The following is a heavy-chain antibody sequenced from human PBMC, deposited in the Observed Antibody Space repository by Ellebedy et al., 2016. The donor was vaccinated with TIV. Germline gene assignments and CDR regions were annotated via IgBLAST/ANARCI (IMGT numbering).Heavy chain of an antibody. J-gene: IGHJ3*02. Sequence: GESLKISCAASGITFSSYVLGWVRQAPGKGLEWVSTISTIDDSTYSADSVKGRFTISGDNSRNTVDLQMNSLRAEDTAVYYCAREGYTSGRCGAFDIWGQGTMVTVSS. V-gene: IGHV3-23*01. CDR3: AREGYTSGRCGAFDI. CDR1: GITFSSYV. CDR2: ISTIDDST. D-gene: IGHD6-19*01.